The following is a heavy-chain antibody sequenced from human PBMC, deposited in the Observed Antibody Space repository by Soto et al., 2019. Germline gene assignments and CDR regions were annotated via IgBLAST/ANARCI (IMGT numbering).Heavy chain of an antibody. V-gene: IGHV4-31*03. CDR3: ARDLGPRGVIPIYYYGMDV. D-gene: IGHD3-10*01. CDR1: GGSITSGGYY. CDR2: IYYSGST. Sequence: PSETLSLTCTVSGGSITSGGYYWTWIRQHPGKGLEWIGYIYYSGSTYYNPSLKSRVTISVDTPKNQFSLKLSSVTAADTAVYYCARDLGPRGVIPIYYYGMDVWGQGTTVTVSS. J-gene: IGHJ6*02.